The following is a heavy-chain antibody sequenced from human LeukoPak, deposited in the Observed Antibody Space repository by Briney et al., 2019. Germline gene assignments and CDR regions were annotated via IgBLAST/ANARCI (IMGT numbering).Heavy chain of an antibody. J-gene: IGHJ4*02. D-gene: IGHD3-22*01. CDR1: GFTFSIYG. CDR3: ARELPSYYDSSGYFSV. CDR2: IWYDGSNK. Sequence: PGGSLRLSCAASGFTFSIYGMHWARQAPGKGLEWVAVIWYDGSNKYYADSVKGRFTISRDNSKNTLYLQMNSLRAEDTAVYYCARELPSYYDSSGYFSVWGQGTLVTVSS. V-gene: IGHV3-33*01.